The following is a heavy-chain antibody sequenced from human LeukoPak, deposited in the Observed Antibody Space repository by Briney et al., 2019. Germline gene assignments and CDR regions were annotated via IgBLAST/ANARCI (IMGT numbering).Heavy chain of an antibody. CDR1: GGSISSYY. CDR3: ARSYSSTWYGDFQH. Sequence: SETLSLTCIVSGGSISSYYWNWIRQPPGKGLEWIGSIYSSGSTNSNPSLKSRVTISVDTSKNQFSLRLTSVTAADTAVYYCARSYSSTWYGDFQHWGQGALVTVSS. D-gene: IGHD6-13*01. V-gene: IGHV4-59*01. J-gene: IGHJ1*01. CDR2: IYSSGST.